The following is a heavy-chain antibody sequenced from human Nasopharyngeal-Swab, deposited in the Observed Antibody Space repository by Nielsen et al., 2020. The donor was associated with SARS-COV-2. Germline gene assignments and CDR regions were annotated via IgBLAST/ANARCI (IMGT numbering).Heavy chain of an antibody. V-gene: IGHV1-18*01. D-gene: IGHD3-22*01. Sequence: ASVKVSCKASGYTFVSYTISWVRQAPGQGLEWMGWISAYSGNTNYAQNLQGRVTMTTDTSTNTAYMELRSLRYDDTAVYYCARVDYYDPNWFGYWGQGTLVTVSS. CDR3: ARVDYYDPNWFGY. CDR1: GYTFVSYT. J-gene: IGHJ4*02. CDR2: ISAYSGNT.